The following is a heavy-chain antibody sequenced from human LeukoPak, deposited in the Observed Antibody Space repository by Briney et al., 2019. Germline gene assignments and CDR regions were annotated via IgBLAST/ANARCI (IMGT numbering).Heavy chain of an antibody. CDR2: IYYSGST. CDR3: ARGPGRRVIVSSYYFDY. D-gene: IGHD3-16*02. J-gene: IGHJ4*02. V-gene: IGHV4-39*07. Sequence: SETLSLTCTVSGGSISSSSYSWGWIRQPPGKGLEWIGTIYYSGSTYQNPSLKSRVITSVDMSKNQFSLKLNSVTAADTAVYYCARGPGRRVIVSSYYFDYWGQGTLVTVSS. CDR1: GGSISSSSYS.